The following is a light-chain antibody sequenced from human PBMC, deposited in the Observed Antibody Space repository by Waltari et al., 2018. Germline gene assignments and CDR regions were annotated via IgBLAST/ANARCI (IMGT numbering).Light chain of an antibody. CDR2: EVS. Sequence: QSSLTQPASVSGSPGQSITISCTGTSSDVGGYYSVSWYLQHPGNAPKLMIYEVSNRPSGVSNRCSGSKSGNTASLTISGLQAEDEADYYCSSYTSSSTVVFGGGTKLTVL. CDR1: SSDVGGYYS. CDR3: SSYTSSSTVV. V-gene: IGLV2-14*01. J-gene: IGLJ2*01.